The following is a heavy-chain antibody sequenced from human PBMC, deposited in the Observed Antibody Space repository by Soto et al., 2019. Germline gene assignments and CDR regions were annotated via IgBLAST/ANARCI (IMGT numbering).Heavy chain of an antibody. CDR3: AKKARRIAAAGTPFSRDYFDY. J-gene: IGHJ4*02. V-gene: IGHV3-23*01. D-gene: IGHD6-13*01. Sequence: GGSLRLSCAASGFTFSGFAMSWVRQAPGKGLEWVSAISGSGGSTYYADSVKGRFTFSRDNSKNTVYLQMHSLRAEDTAIYYCAKKARRIAAAGTPFSRDYFDYWGQGTLVTVSS. CDR1: GFTFSGFA. CDR2: ISGSGGST.